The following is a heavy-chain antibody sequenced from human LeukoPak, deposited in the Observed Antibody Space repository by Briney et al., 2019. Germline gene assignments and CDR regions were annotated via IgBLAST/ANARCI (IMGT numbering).Heavy chain of an antibody. CDR2: IYYSGST. J-gene: IGHJ4*02. CDR1: GDSISSTSYY. Sequence: SETLSLTCTVSGDSISSTSYYWGWIRQPPGKGLEWIGSIYYSGSTYYNPSLKSRVAISADRSKNQFSLKLSSVTAADTAVYYCARGGDSSGWTRSDYWGQGTLVTVSS. CDR3: ARGGDSSGWTRSDY. D-gene: IGHD6-19*01. V-gene: IGHV4-39*07.